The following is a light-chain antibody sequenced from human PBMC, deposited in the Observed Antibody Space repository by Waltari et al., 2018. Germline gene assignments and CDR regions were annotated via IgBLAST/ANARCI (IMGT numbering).Light chain of an antibody. CDR1: SGHSSNV. CDR2: VNSDGSH. V-gene: IGLV4-69*01. CDR3: QTGGHGTWV. Sequence: QLVLTQSPSASASLGASVKLTCTLSSGHSSNVIAWLQQQPEKGPRYLMKVNSDGSHNKGDETPDRFSGSSSGAERYLTLSSLQSEDEADYYCQTGGHGTWVFGGGTKLTVL. J-gene: IGLJ3*02.